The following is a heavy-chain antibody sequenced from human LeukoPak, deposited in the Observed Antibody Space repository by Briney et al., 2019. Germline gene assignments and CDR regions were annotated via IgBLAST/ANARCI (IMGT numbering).Heavy chain of an antibody. D-gene: IGHD3-3*01. Sequence: GASVKVSCKASGYTFTGYYMHWVRQAPGQGLEWMGWINPNSGGTNYAQKFQGRATMTRDTSISTAYMELSRLRSDDTAVYYCARDYDFWSGYSRGRDVDYWGQGTLVTVSS. CDR1: GYTFTGYY. J-gene: IGHJ4*02. CDR2: INPNSGGT. CDR3: ARDYDFWSGYSRGRDVDY. V-gene: IGHV1-2*02.